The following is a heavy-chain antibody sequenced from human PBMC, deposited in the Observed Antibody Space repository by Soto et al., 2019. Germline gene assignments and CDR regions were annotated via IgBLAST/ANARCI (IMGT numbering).Heavy chain of an antibody. D-gene: IGHD2-2*01. CDR1: GFTVSSNY. Sequence: EVQLVESGGGLVQPGGSLRLSCAASGFTVSSNYMSWVRKAPGKGLEWVSVIYSGGSTYYADSVKGRFTISRDNSKNTLYLQMNSLRAEDTAVYYCAREGYCSSTSCYGGGFDYWGQGTLVTVSS. J-gene: IGHJ4*02. CDR2: IYSGGST. V-gene: IGHV3-66*01. CDR3: AREGYCSSTSCYGGGFDY.